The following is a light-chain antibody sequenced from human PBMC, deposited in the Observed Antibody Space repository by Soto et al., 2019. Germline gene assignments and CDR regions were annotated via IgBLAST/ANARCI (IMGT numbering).Light chain of an antibody. J-gene: IGLJ2*01. CDR2: YDS. Sequence: SYELTQPPSVSVAPGKTARITWGGNNIGSKSVHLYQQKPGQAPVLVIYYDSDRPSGVPERFSGSNSGNTATLTISRVEAGDEADYYCQVWDSSSDHVVFGGGTKVTVL. CDR1: NIGSKS. CDR3: QVWDSSSDHVV. V-gene: IGLV3-21*04.